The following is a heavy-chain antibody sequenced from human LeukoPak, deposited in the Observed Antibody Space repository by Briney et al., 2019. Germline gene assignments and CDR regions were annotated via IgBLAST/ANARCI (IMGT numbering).Heavy chain of an antibody. J-gene: IGHJ3*02. CDR2: IYYSGST. D-gene: IGHD3-10*01. V-gene: IGHV4-31*03. CDR1: GGSIGSGGYY. Sequence: SQTLSLTCTVSGGSIGSGGYYWSWIRQHPGKGLEWIGYIYYSGSTYYNPSLKSRVTISVDTSKNQFSLKLSSVTAADTAVYYCASSGLWFGELLYAFDIWGQGTMVTVSS. CDR3: ASSGLWFGELLYAFDI.